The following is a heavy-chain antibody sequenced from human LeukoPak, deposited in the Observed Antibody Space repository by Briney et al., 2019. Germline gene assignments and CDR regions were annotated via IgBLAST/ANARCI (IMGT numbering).Heavy chain of an antibody. D-gene: IGHD3-3*01. CDR1: GFTVSSNY. V-gene: IGHV3-53*01. J-gene: IGHJ3*02. CDR3: ARGKSEGAFDI. Sequence: GGSLRLSCAASGFTVSSNYMTWVRRAPGKGLEWVSVIYSGGSTHYADSVEGRLTISRDISKNTLYLQMNSLRAEDTAVYYCARGKSEGAFDIWGQGTMVTVSS. CDR2: IYSGGST.